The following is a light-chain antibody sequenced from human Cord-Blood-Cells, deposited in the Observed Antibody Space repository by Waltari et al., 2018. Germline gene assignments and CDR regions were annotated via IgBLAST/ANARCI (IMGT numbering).Light chain of an antibody. CDR2: SNN. J-gene: IGLJ3*02. Sequence: QSVLTPPPSASWTPVQRVTTSCSGSRSTIRSNTVNCYQQLPRTAPKLLIYSNNQRPAGVPDRFSGSKSGTSASMAISGLQSEDEADYYCAAWDDSLNGWVFGGGTKLTVL. CDR1: RSTIRSNT. V-gene: IGLV1-44*01. CDR3: AAWDDSLNGWV.